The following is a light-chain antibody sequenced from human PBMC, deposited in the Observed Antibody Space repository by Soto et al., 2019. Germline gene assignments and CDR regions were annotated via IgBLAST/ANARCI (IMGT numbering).Light chain of an antibody. V-gene: IGKV3-11*01. CDR3: QQRSNWPLT. Sequence: EIVLTQSPATLSLSPGERATLSCRASQSVRNYLAWYQQKPGQSPRLLIYDTSNRATDVPARFSGSGSGTDFTLTSSSLEPEDVAVYFCQQRSNWPLTFGPGTKVDIK. J-gene: IGKJ3*01. CDR2: DTS. CDR1: QSVRNY.